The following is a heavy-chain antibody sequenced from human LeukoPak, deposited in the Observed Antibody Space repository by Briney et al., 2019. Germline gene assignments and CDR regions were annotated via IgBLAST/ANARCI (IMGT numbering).Heavy chain of an antibody. D-gene: IGHD5-18*01. CDR3: TKGAGGFSYYNWFDP. Sequence: PSETLSLTCTVSGGSISSYYWGWIRQPPGKGLEWIGSIYYSGSTYYNPSLKSRVTISVDTSKNQFSLKLASVTAADTAIYYCTKGAGGFSYYNWFDPWGQGTLVTVSS. V-gene: IGHV4-39*07. CDR1: GGSISSYY. CDR2: IYYSGST. J-gene: IGHJ5*02.